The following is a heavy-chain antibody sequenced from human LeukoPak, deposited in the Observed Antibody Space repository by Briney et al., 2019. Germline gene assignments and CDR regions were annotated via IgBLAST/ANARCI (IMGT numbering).Heavy chain of an antibody. CDR1: GFTFSGYS. J-gene: IGHJ6*03. CDR2: IISNGGST. Sequence: GGSLRLSCAASGFTFSGYSMNWVRQAPGKGLEYVSAIISNGGSTHYADSVKGRFTISRDNSKNTLYLQMGSLRAEDMAVYYCARITLGATIANFYYYYVDVWGKGTTVTVSS. CDR3: ARITLGATIANFYYYYVDV. D-gene: IGHD3-16*01. V-gene: IGHV3-64*02.